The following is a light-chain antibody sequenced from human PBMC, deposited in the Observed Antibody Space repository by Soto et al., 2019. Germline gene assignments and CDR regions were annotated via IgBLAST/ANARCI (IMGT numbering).Light chain of an antibody. Sequence: QPVLTQPPSLSVAPGERVTISFTGSSSNIGAGYDVHWYQQLPGTAPKLLIYGNSNRPSGVPDRFSGSKSGTSASLAITGLQAEDEADYYCQSYDSSLSGYVFGTGTKVTAL. CDR1: SSNIGAGYD. CDR3: QSYDSSLSGYV. J-gene: IGLJ1*01. CDR2: GNS. V-gene: IGLV1-40*01.